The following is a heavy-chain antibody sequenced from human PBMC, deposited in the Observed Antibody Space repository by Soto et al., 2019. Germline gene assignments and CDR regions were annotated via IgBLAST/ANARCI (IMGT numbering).Heavy chain of an antibody. Sequence: SETLSLTCAVYGGSFSGYYWSWIHQPPGKGLEWIGEINHSGSTNYNPSLKSRVTISVDTSKNQFSLKLSSVTAADTAVYYCARDYGSGSYFDYWGQGTLVTVSS. CDR2: INHSGST. V-gene: IGHV4-34*01. CDR1: GGSFSGYY. J-gene: IGHJ5*01. CDR3: ARDYGSGSYFDY. D-gene: IGHD3-10*01.